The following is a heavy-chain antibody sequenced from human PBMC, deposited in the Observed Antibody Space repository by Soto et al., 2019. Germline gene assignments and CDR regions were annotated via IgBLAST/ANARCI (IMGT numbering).Heavy chain of an antibody. CDR1: GYTFTSYD. CDR2: MNPNSGNT. CDR3: ARRGAVTSGHYYYYYMDV. D-gene: IGHD4-17*01. V-gene: IGHV1-8*01. Sequence: ASVKVSCKASGYTFTSYDINWVRQATGQGLEWMGWMNPNSGNTGYAQKFQGRVTMTRNTSISTAYMELSSLRSEDTAVYYCARRGAVTSGHYYYYYMDVWGKGTTVTVSS. J-gene: IGHJ6*03.